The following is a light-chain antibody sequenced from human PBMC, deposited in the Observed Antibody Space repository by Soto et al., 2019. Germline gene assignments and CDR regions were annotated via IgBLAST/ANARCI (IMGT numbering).Light chain of an antibody. V-gene: IGLV2-14*01. Sequence: QSVLTQPASVSGSRGQSITISCVGRNTDVGQDKSVSWYQQGPGKAPKLLIFEVTNRPSGVSSRFSGSRSGNTASLTISGLQPDDEGDYFCVSYTDTDTLVFGTGTKLPS. CDR1: NTDVGQDKS. J-gene: IGLJ1*01. CDR3: VSYTDTDTLV. CDR2: EVT.